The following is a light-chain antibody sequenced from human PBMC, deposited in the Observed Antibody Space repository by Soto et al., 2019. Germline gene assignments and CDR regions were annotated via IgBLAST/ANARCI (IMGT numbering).Light chain of an antibody. CDR1: SSDVGGYNY. Sequence: QSVLTQPRSVSGSPGQSVTISCTGTSSDVGGYNYVSWSQQHPGNAPKLMIYDVSKRPSGVPDRFSGSKSGNTASLTISGLQAEDEADYYCCSYAGSYTYVFGTGTQLTVL. CDR3: CSYAGSYTYV. J-gene: IGLJ1*01. V-gene: IGLV2-11*01. CDR2: DVS.